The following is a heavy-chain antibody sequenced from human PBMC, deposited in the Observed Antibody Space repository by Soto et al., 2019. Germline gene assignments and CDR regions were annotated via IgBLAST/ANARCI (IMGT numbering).Heavy chain of an antibody. CDR1: GYTFSSYA. Sequence: QVQLVQSGAEEKKPGASVKVSCKASGYTFSSYAMHWVRQAPGQRLEWMGWINAGNGNTKYSQECQGRITITGDTSASPDYKELSSLRSEDTDVYYCARGGPPIDFWGQGTLVTVSS. CDR3: ARGGPPIDF. D-gene: IGHD3-10*01. CDR2: INAGNGNT. V-gene: IGHV1-3*05. J-gene: IGHJ4*02.